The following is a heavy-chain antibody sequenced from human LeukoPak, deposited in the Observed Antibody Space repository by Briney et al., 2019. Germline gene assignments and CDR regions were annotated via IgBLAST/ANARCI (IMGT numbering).Heavy chain of an antibody. D-gene: IGHD1-26*01. CDR2: INPSGGSA. Sequence: ASVTVSCKVSGYTFTTHFIHWVRQAPGQGLQWMGMINPSGGSAIYAQKFQGRVTMTSDTSTSTVYMELRSLRSEDTALYFCARERGELHRELDSWGQGTLVTVS. J-gene: IGHJ4*02. CDR3: ARERGELHRELDS. CDR1: GYTFTTHF. V-gene: IGHV1-46*01.